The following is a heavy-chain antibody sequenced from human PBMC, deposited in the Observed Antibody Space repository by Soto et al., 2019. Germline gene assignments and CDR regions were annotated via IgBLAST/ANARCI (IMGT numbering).Heavy chain of an antibody. Sequence: GGSLRLSCAASGFTFSSYAMSWVRQAPGKGLEWVSAVSGSGGSTYYADSVKGRFTISRNNSKNTLYLQMNSLRAEDTAVYYCAKVYGDDHYYGMDVWGQGTTVTVSS. V-gene: IGHV3-23*01. J-gene: IGHJ6*02. CDR3: AKVYGDDHYYGMDV. D-gene: IGHD4-17*01. CDR1: GFTFSSYA. CDR2: VSGSGGST.